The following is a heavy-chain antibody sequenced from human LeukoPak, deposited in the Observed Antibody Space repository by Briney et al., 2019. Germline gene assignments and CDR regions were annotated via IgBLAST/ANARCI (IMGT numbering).Heavy chain of an antibody. J-gene: IGHJ4*02. CDR1: GFTFSSYG. V-gene: IGHV3-30*18. D-gene: IGHD6-19*01. Sequence: GRSLRLSCAASGFTFSSYGMHWVRQAPGKGLEWVAVISYDGSNKYYADSVKGRFTISRDNSKNTLYLQMNSLRAEDTAVYYCAKGKKSSGWYGGLVSFDYWGQGTLVTVSS. CDR3: AKGKKSSGWYGGLVSFDY. CDR2: ISYDGSNK.